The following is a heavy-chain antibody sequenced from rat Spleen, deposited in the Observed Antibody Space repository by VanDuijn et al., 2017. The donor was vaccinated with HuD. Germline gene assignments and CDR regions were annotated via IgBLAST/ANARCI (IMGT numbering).Heavy chain of an antibody. CDR1: GFSISNYG. CDR3: ARAGSAAISLGNWFAY. J-gene: IGHJ3*01. D-gene: IGHD1-2*01. V-gene: IGHV2-13*01. CDR2: ISTGGNT. Sequence: QVQLKESGPGLVQPSQTLSLTCTVSGFSISNYGVIWVRQPPGKGLEWMGVISTGGNTYYNSGLKSRLGISRDTSKSQVFLKMSSLQTEDTATYYCARAGSAAISLGNWFAYWGQGTLVTVSS.